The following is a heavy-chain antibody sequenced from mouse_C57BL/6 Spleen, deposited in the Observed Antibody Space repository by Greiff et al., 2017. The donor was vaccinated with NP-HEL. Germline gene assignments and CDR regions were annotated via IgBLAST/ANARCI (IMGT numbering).Heavy chain of an antibody. D-gene: IGHD2-4*01. CDR2: IDPSDSYT. CDR3: ARRLRPLYAMDY. CDR1: GYTFTSYW. J-gene: IGHJ4*01. V-gene: IGHV1-50*01. Sequence: VQLQQPGAELVKPGASVKLSCKASGYTFTSYWMQWVKQRPGQGLEWIGEIDPSDSYTNYNQKFEGKATLTVDTSSSPAYMQLSSLTSEDSAVYYFARRLRPLYAMDYWGQGTSVTVSS.